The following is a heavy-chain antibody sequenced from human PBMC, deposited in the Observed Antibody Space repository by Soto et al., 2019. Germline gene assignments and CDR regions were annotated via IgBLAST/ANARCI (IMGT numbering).Heavy chain of an antibody. CDR3: ARGGYCSSTSCSWNPDPGFDT. CDR1: GFTFSSYA. V-gene: IGHV3-23*01. Sequence: PGGSLRLSCAASGFTFSSYAMTWGRQTPGKGLEWVSGISGSGGSTYYADSVKGRFTISRDNSKNTLYLQMNSLRAEDTAVYYCARGGYCSSTSCSWNPDPGFDTWGQGTLVTVSS. CDR2: ISGSGGST. J-gene: IGHJ5*02. D-gene: IGHD2-2*01.